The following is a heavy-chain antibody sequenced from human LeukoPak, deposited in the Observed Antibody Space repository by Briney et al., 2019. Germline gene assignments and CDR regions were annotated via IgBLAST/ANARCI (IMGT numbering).Heavy chain of an antibody. J-gene: IGHJ4*02. CDR3: AKDFSRAYYSFDS. CDR1: GFTFSSYS. CDR2: ISDSGGST. D-gene: IGHD3-10*01. V-gene: IGHV3-23*01. Sequence: GGSLRLSCAASGFTFSSYSMNWVRQAPGKGLEWVSVISDSGGSTYYADSVKGRFTISRDNSKNTLYLQMNSLRAEDTAVYYCAKDFSRAYYSFDSWGQGTRVTVSS.